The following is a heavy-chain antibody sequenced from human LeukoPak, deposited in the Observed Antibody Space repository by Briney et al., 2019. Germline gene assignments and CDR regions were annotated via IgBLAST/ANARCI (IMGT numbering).Heavy chain of an antibody. V-gene: IGHV4-34*01. D-gene: IGHD3-10*01. J-gene: IGHJ5*02. CDR3: ARRSAWYYYGSGSWFDP. Sequence: SETLSLTCAVYGGSFSGYYWSWIRQPPGKGLEWIGEINHSGSTDYNPSLKSRVTISVDTSKNQFSLKLSSVTAADTAVYYCARRSAWYYYGSGSWFDPWAREPWSPSPQ. CDR2: INHSGST. CDR1: GGSFSGYY.